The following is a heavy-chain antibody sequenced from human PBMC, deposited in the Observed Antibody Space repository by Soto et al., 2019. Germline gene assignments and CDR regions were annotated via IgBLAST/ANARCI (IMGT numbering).Heavy chain of an antibody. CDR1: GGSVSSNSAA. D-gene: IGHD3-22*01. CDR3: ATYSYLLDTSGYHDV. J-gene: IGHJ4*02. V-gene: IGHV6-1*01. Sequence: PSQTLSLTCAISGGSVSSNSAAWNWIRQSPSRGLEWLGRTYYRSKWYYGYAVSVKSRIAIKPDTSKNQFSLRLHSMTAADTALYYCATYSYLLDTSGYHDVWGQGLQVTVSS. CDR2: TYYRSKWYY.